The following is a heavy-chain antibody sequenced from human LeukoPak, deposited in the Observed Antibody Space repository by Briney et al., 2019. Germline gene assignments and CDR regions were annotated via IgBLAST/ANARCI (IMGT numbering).Heavy chain of an antibody. CDR1: GGSITPYY. D-gene: IGHD6-6*01. V-gene: IGHV4-59*08. CDR3: ARQQWDSNSGDDY. Sequence: SETLSVTCDVSGGSITPYYWNWIRQTPGKGVEWIGFIQGGGSAYYNPSLKSRLSILVDMSKNQVSLRLNSVTAADTAVYYCARQQWDSNSGDDYWGQGTLVTVSS. CDR2: IQGGGSA. J-gene: IGHJ4*02.